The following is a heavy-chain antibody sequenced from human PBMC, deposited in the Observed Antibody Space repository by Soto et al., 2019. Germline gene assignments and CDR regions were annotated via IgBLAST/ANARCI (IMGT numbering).Heavy chain of an antibody. V-gene: IGHV1-2*04. CDR2: INPNSGGT. CDR3: ARGLPSIAVSGHNWFDP. J-gene: IGHJ5*02. CDR1: GYTFTGYY. D-gene: IGHD6-19*01. Sequence: ASVKVSCKASGYTFTGYYMHWVRQAPGQGLEWMGWINPNSGGTNYAQKFQGWVTMTRDTSISTAYMELSRLRSDDTAVYYCARGLPSIAVSGHNWFDPWGQGTLVTVSS.